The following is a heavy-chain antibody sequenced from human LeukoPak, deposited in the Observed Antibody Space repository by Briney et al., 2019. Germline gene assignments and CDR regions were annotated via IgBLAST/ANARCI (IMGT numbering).Heavy chain of an antibody. CDR1: GFTFSSYW. J-gene: IGHJ4*02. V-gene: IGHV3-74*01. Sequence: PGGSLRLSCAASGFTFSSYWMHWVRQVTGKGLVWVSRINTDGRSTSYVDTVKGRFNMSRDNAKNTLYLQMNSLRAEDTAVYYCVRDVWGDRDSYFDYWGQGTLVTVSS. D-gene: IGHD2-21*01. CDR3: VRDVWGDRDSYFDY. CDR2: INTDGRST.